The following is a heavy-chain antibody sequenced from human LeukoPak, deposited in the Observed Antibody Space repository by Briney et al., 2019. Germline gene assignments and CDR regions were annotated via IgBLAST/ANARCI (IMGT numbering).Heavy chain of an antibody. V-gene: IGHV3-33*01. CDR2: IWYDGSNK. D-gene: IGHD3-22*01. CDR1: GFTFSNYG. CDR3: ALDYYDSSGSYRGGYYFDC. J-gene: IGHJ4*02. Sequence: GGSLRLSCVASGFTFSNYGMHWVRQAPGKGLEWVAVIWYDGSNKYYADSVRGRFTISRDNSKNTLYLQMNSLRAEDTAVYYCALDYYDSSGSYRGGYYFDCWGQGTLVTVSS.